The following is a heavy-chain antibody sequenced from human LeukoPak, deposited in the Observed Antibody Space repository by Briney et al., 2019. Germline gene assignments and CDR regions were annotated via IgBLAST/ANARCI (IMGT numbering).Heavy chain of an antibody. Sequence: SETLSFTCTVSGGTINDASWNWIRKPPGQRLEWIGYIYHSGGTNYNPSLKSRVTISLDTSKNQFSLKLSSVTAADTAVYYCARVGTYYRSLDSWGQGTLVTVSS. CDR1: GGTINDAS. V-gene: IGHV4-59*01. CDR3: ARVGTYYRSLDS. D-gene: IGHD3-10*01. CDR2: IYHSGGT. J-gene: IGHJ4*02.